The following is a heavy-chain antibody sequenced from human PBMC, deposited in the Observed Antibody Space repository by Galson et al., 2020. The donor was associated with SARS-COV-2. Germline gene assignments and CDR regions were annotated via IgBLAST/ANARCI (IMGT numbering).Heavy chain of an antibody. CDR3: AKYIVVVPAAESDDAFDI. Sequence: GGSLRPPFAAPGLPFRSYAMSWVRQAPGKGLGWFSLFSVSGGRTYNEDSVKGRFTISRDNSKNTLYLQMNSLRAEDTAIYYCAKYIVVVPAAESDDAFDIWGQGTMVTVSS. J-gene: IGHJ3*02. CDR2: FSVSGGRT. CDR1: GLPFRSYA. V-gene: IGHV3-23*01. D-gene: IGHD2-2*01.